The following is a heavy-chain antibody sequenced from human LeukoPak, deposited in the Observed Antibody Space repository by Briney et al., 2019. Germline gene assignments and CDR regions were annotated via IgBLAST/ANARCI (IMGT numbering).Heavy chain of an antibody. D-gene: IGHD6-6*01. CDR1: GYTFTSNA. V-gene: IGHV7-4-1*02. CDR3: ARAGRQLNYYYMDV. Sequence: ASVKVSYKAAGYTFTSNAMNWVRQAPGQGLEWMGWINTNTGNPTYAQGFRGRFVISLDTSVSTAYLHISGLRAADSAVYYCARAGRQLNYYYMDVWGKGTTVIVSS. J-gene: IGHJ6*03. CDR2: INTNTGNP.